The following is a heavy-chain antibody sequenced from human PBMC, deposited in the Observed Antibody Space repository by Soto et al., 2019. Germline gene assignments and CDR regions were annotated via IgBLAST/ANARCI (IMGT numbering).Heavy chain of an antibody. CDR1: GGSISSYY. CDR2: IYYSGSN. CDR3: ARFYGLDAFDF. Sequence: QVQLQESGPGLVKPSETLSITCTVSGGSISSYYWSWIRQPPGKGLEWIGYIYYSGSNNYNPSLKSRITITVSTSKNQLSLKLSSVTAADTAVYYCARFYGLDAFDFCSQGTMVTVSS. J-gene: IGHJ3*01. D-gene: IGHD4-17*01. V-gene: IGHV4-59*08.